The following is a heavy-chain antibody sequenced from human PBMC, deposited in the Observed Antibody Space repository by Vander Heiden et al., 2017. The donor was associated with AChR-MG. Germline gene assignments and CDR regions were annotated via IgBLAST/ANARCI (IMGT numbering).Heavy chain of an antibody. CDR3: AKKADFDFWRGAFDI. CDR2: VSYDGGNK. D-gene: IGHD3-3*01. Sequence: VQLVEPGGGVVQPGRSLRLSCVASGFTFRNFGMHWVRQAPGKGLEWVAIVSYDGGNKYYADSVKGRFTISRDNSKNTLYLQLNSLRHEDTAVYYCAKKADFDFWRGAFDIWGQGTMVTVSS. V-gene: IGHV3-30*18. J-gene: IGHJ3*02. CDR1: GFTFRNFG.